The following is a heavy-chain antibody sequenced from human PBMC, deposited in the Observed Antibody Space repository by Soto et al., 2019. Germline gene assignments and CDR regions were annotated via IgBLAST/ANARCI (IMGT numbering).Heavy chain of an antibody. Sequence: ASEKVSSKASCYTFRTNGVSCERRAPGQGLEWMGWISGYNGNTNYAQKFQGRVTMTTETSTNTAYMELRSLRSDDTALYYCASWAGQVRDFGGPLDYWGQGTLVTVSS. CDR1: CYTFRTNG. D-gene: IGHD4-17*01. J-gene: IGHJ4*02. CDR2: ISGYNGNT. CDR3: ASWAGQVRDFGGPLDY. V-gene: IGHV1-18*04.